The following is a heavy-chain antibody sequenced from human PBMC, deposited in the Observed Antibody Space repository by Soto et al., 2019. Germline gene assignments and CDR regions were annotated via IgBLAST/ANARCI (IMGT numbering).Heavy chain of an antibody. CDR1: GDSVSSNSAA. Sequence: QVQLQQSGPGLVKPSQTLSLTCAISGDSVSSNSAAWNWIRQSPSRGLEWLGRTYYRSKWYNDYAVSVKSRITINPDTSKNQFSLQLNSVTPEDTAVYYCARVPDDYGDYQYYYYGMDVWGQGTTVTVSS. V-gene: IGHV6-1*01. J-gene: IGHJ6*02. CDR2: TYYRSKWYN. D-gene: IGHD4-17*01. CDR3: ARVPDDYGDYQYYYYGMDV.